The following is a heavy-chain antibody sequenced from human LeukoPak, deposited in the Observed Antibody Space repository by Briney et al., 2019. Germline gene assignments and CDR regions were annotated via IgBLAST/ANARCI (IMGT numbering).Heavy chain of an antibody. CDR1: GFTFSSYA. D-gene: IGHD2-15*01. J-gene: IGHJ4*02. CDR3: AKDLGYCSGASCHVFDY. V-gene: IGHV3-23*01. CDR2: IVCSGGST. Sequence: PGGSLRLSCAASGFTFSSYAVSWVRQAPGKGLEWVSAIVCSGGSTYYADSVKGRFTNSRDISKNMLYLQMNSLRAGDTAVYYCAKDLGYCSGASCHVFDYWGQGTLVTVSS.